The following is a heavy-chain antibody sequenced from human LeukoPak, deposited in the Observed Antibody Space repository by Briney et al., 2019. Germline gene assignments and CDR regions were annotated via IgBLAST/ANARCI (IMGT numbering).Heavy chain of an antibody. D-gene: IGHD3-16*01. J-gene: IGHJ4*02. CDR1: GFTFSSYS. V-gene: IGHV3-21*01. CDR2: ISSSSSYI. CDR3: ARAPQTSILWFDY. Sequence: GGSLRLSCAASGFTFSSYSMNWVCQAPGKGLEWVSSISSSSSYIYYAGSVKGRFTISRDNAKNSLYLQMNSLRAEDTAVYYCARAPQTSILWFDYWGQGTLVTVSS.